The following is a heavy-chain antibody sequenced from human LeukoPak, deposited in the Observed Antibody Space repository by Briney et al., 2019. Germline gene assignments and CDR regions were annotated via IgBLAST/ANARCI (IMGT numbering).Heavy chain of an antibody. CDR3: ARDRSGCDILTGSNWFDP. Sequence: GGSLRLSCAASGFTFSAYWMSWVRQAPGKGLEWVAVISYDGSNKYYADSVKGRFTISRDNSKNTLYLQMNSLRAEDTAVYYCARDRSGCDILTGSNWFDPWGQGTLVTVSS. D-gene: IGHD3-9*01. V-gene: IGHV3-30-3*01. CDR1: GFTFSAYW. J-gene: IGHJ5*02. CDR2: ISYDGSNK.